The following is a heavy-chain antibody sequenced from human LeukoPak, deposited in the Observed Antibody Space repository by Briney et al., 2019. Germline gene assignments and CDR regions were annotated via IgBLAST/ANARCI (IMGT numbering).Heavy chain of an antibody. D-gene: IGHD3-10*01. CDR3: ARTHKPKLLWFGEFPNYFDY. CDR1: GFTFSSYE. Sequence: GGFLRLSCAASGFTFSSYEMNWVRQAPGKGLEWVSYISSSGSTIYYADSVKGRFTISRDNSKNTLYLQMNSLRAEDTAVYYCARTHKPKLLWFGEFPNYFDYWGQGTLVTVSS. CDR2: ISSSGSTI. J-gene: IGHJ4*02. V-gene: IGHV3-48*03.